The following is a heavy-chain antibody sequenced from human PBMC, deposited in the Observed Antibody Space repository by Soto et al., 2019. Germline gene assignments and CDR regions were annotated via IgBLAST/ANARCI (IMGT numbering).Heavy chain of an antibody. CDR1: GDSITNDRW. Sequence: QVQLQESGPGLVKPSGTLSLTCSVSGDSITNDRWWSWVRQSPGKGLEWIGEIYHSGRTNYNPSLKSRVIISVDKSKNNFSLTLSSVTAADTAVYYCTANGYYSLDYWGKGSLVTVSS. CDR2: IYHSGRT. CDR3: TANGYYSLDY. D-gene: IGHD5-12*01. J-gene: IGHJ4*02. V-gene: IGHV4-4*02.